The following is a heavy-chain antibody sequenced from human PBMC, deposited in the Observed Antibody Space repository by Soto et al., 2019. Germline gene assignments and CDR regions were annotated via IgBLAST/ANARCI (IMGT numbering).Heavy chain of an antibody. Sequence: QVQLHESGPGLVKPSQTLSLTSTVSGCSLSSGGYYWSWLRQLPVKGLEWIGYVYYTGKTYYNPALKSRLAMSVDTSKNQFSLKLSSVTAADSALYYCARVFAGSFDYWGQGTLVTVSS. V-gene: IGHV4-31*03. D-gene: IGHD2-21*01. CDR2: VYYTGKT. J-gene: IGHJ4*02. CDR3: ARVFAGSFDY. CDR1: GCSLSSGGYY.